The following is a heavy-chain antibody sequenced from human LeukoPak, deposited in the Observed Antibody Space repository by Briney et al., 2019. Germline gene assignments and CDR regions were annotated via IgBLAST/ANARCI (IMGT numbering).Heavy chain of an antibody. CDR3: ARESDSYDSSGYLDFDY. CDR1: GFTFSSHE. CDR2: ISSSGTNI. Sequence: GGSLRLSCAASGFTFSSHEMNWVRQAPGKGLEWVSYISSSGTNIYYVDSVKGRFSISRDNANNLLYLQMNSLRAEDTAVYYCARESDSYDSSGYLDFDYWGQGTLVTVSS. J-gene: IGHJ4*02. D-gene: IGHD3-22*01. V-gene: IGHV3-48*03.